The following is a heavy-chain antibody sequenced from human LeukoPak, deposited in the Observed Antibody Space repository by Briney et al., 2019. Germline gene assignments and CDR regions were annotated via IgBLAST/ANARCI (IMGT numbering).Heavy chain of an antibody. D-gene: IGHD6-13*01. J-gene: IGHJ4*02. CDR1: GGSISSSSYY. Sequence: SETLSLTCTVSGGSISSSSYYWGWIRQPPGKGLEWTGSIYYSGSTYYNPSLKSRVTISVDTSKNQFSLKLSSVTAADTAVYYCARHRLYSSPGDYWGQGTLVTVSS. CDR2: IYYSGST. V-gene: IGHV4-39*01. CDR3: ARHRLYSSPGDY.